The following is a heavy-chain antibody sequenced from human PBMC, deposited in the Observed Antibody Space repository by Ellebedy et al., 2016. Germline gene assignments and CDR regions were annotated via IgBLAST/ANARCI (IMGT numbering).Heavy chain of an antibody. D-gene: IGHD3-10*01. V-gene: IGHV3-23*01. CDR3: ARETGFGELLSVEY. CDR2: ISASGDRT. J-gene: IGHJ4*02. CDR1: GFTFSTYA. Sequence: GESLKISCAASGFTFSTYAMSWVRQTPGKGLEWVSAISASGDRTHYPDAVRGRFTISRDNSKNTLYLQMNSLKAEDTAVYYCARETGFGELLSVEYWGQGTLVTVSS.